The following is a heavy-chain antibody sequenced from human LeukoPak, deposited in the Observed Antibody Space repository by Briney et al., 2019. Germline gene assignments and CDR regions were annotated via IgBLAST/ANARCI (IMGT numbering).Heavy chain of an antibody. CDR2: IKQDGSEK. J-gene: IGHJ5*02. Sequence: GGSLRLSCAASGFTFSFYWMNWVRQAPGKGLEWVANIKQDGSEKYYVDSVKGRFTISRDNAKNSLYLQMNSLRADDTAVYFCAKDLIVDNSWGQGTLVIVSS. CDR3: AKDLIVDNS. D-gene: IGHD5-24*01. V-gene: IGHV3-7*04. CDR1: GFTFSFYW.